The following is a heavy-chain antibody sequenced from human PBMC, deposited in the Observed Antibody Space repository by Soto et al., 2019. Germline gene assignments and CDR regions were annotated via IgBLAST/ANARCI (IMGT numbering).Heavy chain of an antibody. Sequence: GASVKVSCKASGYTFTSYYMHWVRQAPGQGLEWMGIINPSGGSTSYAQKFQGRVTMTRDTSTSTVYMELSSLRSEDTAVYYCARAHSVDTAMVTSFSSNSNYYYYGMDVWGQGTTVTVSS. D-gene: IGHD5-18*01. CDR2: INPSGGST. CDR3: ARAHSVDTAMVTSFSSNSNYYYYGMDV. V-gene: IGHV1-46*01. J-gene: IGHJ6*02. CDR1: GYTFTSYY.